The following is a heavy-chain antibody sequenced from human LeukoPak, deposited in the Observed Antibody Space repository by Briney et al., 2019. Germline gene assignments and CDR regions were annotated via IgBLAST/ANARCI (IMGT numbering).Heavy chain of an antibody. V-gene: IGHV3-49*03. CDR1: GFTFGDYA. J-gene: IGHJ4*02. CDR3: TRSESGTYKGGFDF. D-gene: IGHD1-26*01. CDR2: IRIKTYGGTG. Sequence: QPRRSLRLSCTASGFTFGDYAMNWFRQAPGKGLEWVGFIRIKTYGGTGEYAASAKGRFTISRDDSKSIAHLQMNSLKTEDTAVYYCTRSESGTYKGGFDFWGQGTLVTVSS.